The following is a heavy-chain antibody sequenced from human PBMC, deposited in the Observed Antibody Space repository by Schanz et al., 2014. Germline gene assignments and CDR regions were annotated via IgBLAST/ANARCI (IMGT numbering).Heavy chain of an antibody. CDR3: VKIGYTHWSLDD. Sequence: QVQLVESGGGVVQPGGSLRLSCAASGFTFSSYGMHWVRQAPGKGLEWVTFIRFDGSDKYYADSVKGRFSISRDDAKNSHYLQMNSLRVEDTAVFYCVKIGYTHWSLDDWGQGILVTVSS. V-gene: IGHV3-30*02. CDR1: GFTFSSYG. J-gene: IGHJ4*02. CDR2: IRFDGSDK. D-gene: IGHD6-13*01.